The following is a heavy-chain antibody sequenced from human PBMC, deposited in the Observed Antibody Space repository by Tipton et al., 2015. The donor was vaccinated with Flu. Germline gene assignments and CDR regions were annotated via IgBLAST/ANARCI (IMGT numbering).Heavy chain of an antibody. J-gene: IGHJ4*02. CDR3: ARGVPAAIGEAHFDY. D-gene: IGHD2-2*01. V-gene: IGHV4-38-2*01. CDR1: GFSISSGYY. Sequence: TLSLTCAVSGFSISSGYYWGWIRQPPGTGLEWIGTVYHRGSTYYKPSLKSRATMSVDTSENYFSLKLESVTAADTAVYYCARGVPAAIGEAHFDYWGQGTLVTVSS. CDR2: VYHRGST.